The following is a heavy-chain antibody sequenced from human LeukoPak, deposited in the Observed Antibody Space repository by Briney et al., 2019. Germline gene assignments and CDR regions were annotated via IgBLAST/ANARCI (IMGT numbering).Heavy chain of an antibody. D-gene: IGHD3-3*01. CDR3: ARDAYYDFWSGQGGAFDI. Sequence: SETLSLTCTVSGGSISSGSYYWSWIRQPAGKGLEWIGRIYTSGSTNYNPSLKSRVTISVDTSNNQFSLKLSSVTAADTAVYYCARDAYYDFWSGQGGAFDIWGQGTMVTVSS. V-gene: IGHV4-61*02. J-gene: IGHJ3*02. CDR1: GGSISSGSYY. CDR2: IYTSGST.